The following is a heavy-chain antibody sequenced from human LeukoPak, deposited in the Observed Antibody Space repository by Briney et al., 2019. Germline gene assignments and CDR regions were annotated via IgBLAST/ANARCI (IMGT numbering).Heavy chain of an antibody. CDR3: ASGYCSSTSCYSYDY. D-gene: IGHD2-2*02. CDR2: IIPILGIA. CDR1: GGTFSSYA. Sequence: SVKVSCKASGGTFSSYAISWVRQAPGQGLEWMGRIIPILGIANYAQKFQGRVTITADKSTSTAYMELSSLRSEDTAVYYCASGYCSSTSCYSYDYWGQGTLATVSS. V-gene: IGHV1-69*04. J-gene: IGHJ4*02.